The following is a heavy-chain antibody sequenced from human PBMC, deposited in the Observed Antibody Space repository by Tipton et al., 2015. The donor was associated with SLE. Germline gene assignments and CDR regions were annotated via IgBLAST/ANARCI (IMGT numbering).Heavy chain of an antibody. CDR2: ANRNEGT. Sequence: TLSLTCTVSGASTNTKYWTWIRQSPGKGLEWIGYANRNEGTKIKSSLERRVTIPLDTSRSQFSLRLTAVTAADTAVYYCARTLDALDIWGQGTMVTVSS. CDR3: ARTLDALDI. V-gene: IGHV4-59*12. J-gene: IGHJ3*02. CDR1: GASTNTKY.